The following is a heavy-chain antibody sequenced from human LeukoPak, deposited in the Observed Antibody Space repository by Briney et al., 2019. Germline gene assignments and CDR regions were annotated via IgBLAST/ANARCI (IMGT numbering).Heavy chain of an antibody. CDR1: GFTFSSYG. CDR3: ANPTVVNLGEDAFDI. CDR2: VSYDGSNK. V-gene: IGHV3-30*18. J-gene: IGHJ3*02. D-gene: IGHD4-23*01. Sequence: GGSLRLSCAASGFTFSSYGMHWVRQAPGKGLEWVAVVSYDGSNKYYADSVKGRLTISRDNSNNTLYLQMNSLRAEDTAVYYCANPTVVNLGEDAFDIWGQGTMVTVSS.